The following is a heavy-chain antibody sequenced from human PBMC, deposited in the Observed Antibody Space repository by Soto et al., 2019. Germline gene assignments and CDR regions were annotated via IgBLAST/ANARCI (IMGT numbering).Heavy chain of an antibody. CDR1: GFTFSSYS. D-gene: IGHD6-19*01. J-gene: IGHJ5*02. V-gene: IGHV3-21*01. Sequence: PGGSLRLSCAASGFTFSSYSMNWVRQAPGKGLEWVSSISSSSSYIHYADSVKGRFTTSRDNAKNSLFLQMNSLTAEDTAVYYCARGGGYAIGWHAVAFAPWGQGTLVTVYS. CDR2: ISSSSSYI. CDR3: ARGGGYAIGWHAVAFAP.